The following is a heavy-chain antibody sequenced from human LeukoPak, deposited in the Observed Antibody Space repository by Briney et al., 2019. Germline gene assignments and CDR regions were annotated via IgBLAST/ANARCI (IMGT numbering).Heavy chain of an antibody. D-gene: IGHD2-2*01. CDR3: ASGGGYCSSTSCYVSDY. Sequence: PGGSLRLSCAASGFTVSSNYMSWVRQAPGKGLEWVSVIYSGGSTYYADSVKGRFTISRDNSKNTLYLQMNSLRAEDTAVYYCASGGGYCSSTSCYVSDYWGQGTLVTVSS. CDR2: IYSGGST. V-gene: IGHV3-53*05. CDR1: GFTVSSNY. J-gene: IGHJ4*02.